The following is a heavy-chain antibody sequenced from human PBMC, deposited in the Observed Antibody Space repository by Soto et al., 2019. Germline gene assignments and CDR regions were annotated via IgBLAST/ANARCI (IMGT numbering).Heavy chain of an antibody. D-gene: IGHD6-13*01. CDR2: ISAYNGNT. J-gene: IGHJ5*02. CDR3: ARDPSIAAASWFDP. Sequence: GASVKVSCKASGYTFTIYGISWVRQAPGQGLEWMGWISAYNGNTNYAQKLQGRVTMTTDTSTSTAYMELRSLRSDDTAVYYCARDPSIAAASWFDPWGQGTLVTVSS. CDR1: GYTFTIYG. V-gene: IGHV1-18*01.